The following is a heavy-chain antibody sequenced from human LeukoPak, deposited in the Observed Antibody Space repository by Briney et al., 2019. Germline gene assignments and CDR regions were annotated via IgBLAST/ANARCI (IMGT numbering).Heavy chain of an antibody. Sequence: PGRSLRLSCAASGFTFSSYGMHWVRQAPGKGLEWVAVISYDGSNKYYADSVKGRFTISRDNSKNTLYLQMNSLRAEDTAVYYCAKPLDYYDSSGYAFDYWGQGTLVTVSS. CDR2: ISYDGSNK. V-gene: IGHV3-30*18. CDR1: GFTFSSYG. J-gene: IGHJ4*02. CDR3: AKPLDYYDSSGYAFDY. D-gene: IGHD3-22*01.